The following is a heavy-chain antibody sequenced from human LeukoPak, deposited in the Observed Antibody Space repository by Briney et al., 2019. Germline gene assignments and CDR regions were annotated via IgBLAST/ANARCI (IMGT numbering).Heavy chain of an antibody. CDR2: IYSGGST. CDR3: AREELNDAFDI. J-gene: IGHJ3*02. Sequence: GGSPRLSCAASGFTVSSNYMSWVRQAPGKGLEWVSVIYSGGSTYYADSVKGRFTISRDNSKNTLYLQMNSLRAEDTAVYYCAREELNDAFDIWGQGTMVTVSS. D-gene: IGHD1-26*01. V-gene: IGHV3-53*01. CDR1: GFTVSSNY.